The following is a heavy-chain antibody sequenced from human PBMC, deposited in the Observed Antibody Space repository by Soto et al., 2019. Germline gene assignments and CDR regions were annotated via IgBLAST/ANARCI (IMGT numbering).Heavy chain of an antibody. Sequence: QLQLQESASGLVKPSQTLSLTCGVSGGSINSGGLSWSWIRQPPGKSLEWIGHIDHSGTTNYNPSPQTRLTMSVDKLKNPFSLKPTAVTAADTAVYFVGRGIKDQSGYYHFEHRGQGTLLTVYS. J-gene: IGHJ4*02. CDR2: IDHSGTT. CDR1: GGSINSGGLS. V-gene: IGHV4-30-2*01. CDR3: GRGIKDQSGYYHFEH. D-gene: IGHD3-22*01.